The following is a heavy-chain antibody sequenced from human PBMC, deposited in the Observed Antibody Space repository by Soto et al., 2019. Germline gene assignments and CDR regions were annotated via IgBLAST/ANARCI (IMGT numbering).Heavy chain of an antibody. D-gene: IGHD2-2*01. J-gene: IGHJ6*02. CDR1: GGTFSRYS. CDR3: AREDRDRETGLVPAAIDGMDV. V-gene: IGHV1-69*08. CDR2: IIPIFGIA. Sequence: QVQLVQSGAEVKKPGSSVKVSCKASGGTFSRYSITWVRQAPGHGLEWIGRIIPIFGIASYAQKFQGRVTITADDSTSTAYMELSSLRSDDTAVYYCAREDRDRETGLVPAAIDGMDVWGQGTTVTFSS.